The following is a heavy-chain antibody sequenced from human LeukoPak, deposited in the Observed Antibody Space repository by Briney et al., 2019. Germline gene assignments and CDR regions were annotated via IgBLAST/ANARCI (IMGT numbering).Heavy chain of an antibody. CDR1: GGSFSGHY. Sequence: PSETLSLICAVYGGSFSGHYCSWIRQPPGKGLEWIGEMNHSGSTNYNPTLRSRVTLSVDTSKNQLSLKLTSVTAADTAVYYCARQYQGFDYWGQGTLVTVSS. V-gene: IGHV4-34*01. CDR2: MNHSGST. D-gene: IGHD2-2*01. CDR3: ARQYQGFDY. J-gene: IGHJ4*02.